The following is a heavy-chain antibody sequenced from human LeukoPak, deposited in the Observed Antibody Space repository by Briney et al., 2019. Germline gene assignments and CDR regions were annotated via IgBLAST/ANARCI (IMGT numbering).Heavy chain of an antibody. Sequence: NASQTLSLTCTVSGGSISSGSYYGSWIRQPAGKGREWIGRIYTRGSTNCNPARKSRVTISVDTSKNEFSLKLSSVPAADPAVYYCARDGYSSSCSVVDYYYYMDVWGKGTTVTISS. V-gene: IGHV4-61*02. CDR1: GGSISSGSYY. CDR2: IYTRGST. D-gene: IGHD6-13*01. CDR3: ARDGYSSSCSVVDYYYYMDV. J-gene: IGHJ6*03.